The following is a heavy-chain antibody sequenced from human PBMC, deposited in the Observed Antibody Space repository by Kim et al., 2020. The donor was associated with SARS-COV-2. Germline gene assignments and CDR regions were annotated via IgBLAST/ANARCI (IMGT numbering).Heavy chain of an antibody. Sequence: ASVKVSCKASGYTFTSYGISWVRQAPGQGLEWMGWISAYNGNTNYAQKLQGRVTMTTDTSTSTAYMELRSLRSDDTAVYYCARVAYSYGYPKFVNWFDPWGQGTLVTVSS. J-gene: IGHJ5*02. V-gene: IGHV1-18*01. CDR2: ISAYNGNT. CDR3: ARVAYSYGYPKFVNWFDP. CDR1: GYTFTSYG. D-gene: IGHD5-18*01.